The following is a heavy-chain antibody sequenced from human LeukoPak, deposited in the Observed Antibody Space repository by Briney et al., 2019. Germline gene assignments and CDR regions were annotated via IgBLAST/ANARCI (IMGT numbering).Heavy chain of an antibody. Sequence: IAYIHYSGSTYYNPSLKSRVSISTDTSKNQFSLKLSSVTAADTAVFYCARSGGIRGHYFDYWGQGILVTVSS. J-gene: IGHJ4*02. CDR2: IHYSGST. V-gene: IGHV4-30-4*05. CDR3: ARSGGIRGHYFDY. D-gene: IGHD3-10*01.